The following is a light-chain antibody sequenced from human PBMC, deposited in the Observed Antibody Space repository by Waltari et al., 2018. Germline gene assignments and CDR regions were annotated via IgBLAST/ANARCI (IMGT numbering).Light chain of an antibody. CDR3: QQRRNWPLT. CDR2: DAS. Sequence: IELTQYPATMSLSPGERATLSCRASHSVNWYLAWYQQRPGQAPRLLIYDASNRATGIPARFSCSGSETDFTLTISSLEPEDSAVYYCQQRRNWPLTFGGGTKVEIK. V-gene: IGKV3-11*01. J-gene: IGKJ4*01. CDR1: HSVNWY.